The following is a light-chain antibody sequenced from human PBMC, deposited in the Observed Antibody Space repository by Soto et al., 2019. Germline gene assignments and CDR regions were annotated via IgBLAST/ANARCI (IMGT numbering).Light chain of an antibody. CDR1: QSVTTSY. CDR2: GTS. CDR3: HQYGDSPQT. J-gene: IGKJ1*01. Sequence: EVVLTQSPDTLSLSPGERATLSCRTSQSVTTSYLAWYQQKPGQAPRLLIYGTSIRATGVPDRFSGSGSATDFTLTISRLEPEDFAVYYCHQYGDSPQTFGQGTKVDIK. V-gene: IGKV3-20*01.